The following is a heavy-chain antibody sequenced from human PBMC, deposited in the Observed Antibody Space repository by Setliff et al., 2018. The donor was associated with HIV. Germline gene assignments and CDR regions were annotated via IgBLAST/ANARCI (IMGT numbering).Heavy chain of an antibody. CDR2: TYFRGGT. D-gene: IGHD3-22*01. V-gene: IGHV4-39*02. Sequence: PSETLSLTCAVSGGSISGSYYWAWIRQPPGKGLEWIGSTYFRGGTYNNPSLENRFSISIDTSENQISLKLSSVTAADTAVYYCARVVGYYDSSGYPNYYYYYMDVWGKGTTVTVSS. CDR1: GGSISGSYY. CDR3: ARVVGYYDSSGYPNYYYYYMDV. J-gene: IGHJ6*03.